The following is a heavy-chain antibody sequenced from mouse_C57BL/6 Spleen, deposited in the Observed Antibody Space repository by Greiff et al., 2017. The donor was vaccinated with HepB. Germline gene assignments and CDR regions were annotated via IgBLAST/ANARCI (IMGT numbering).Heavy chain of an antibody. CDR1: GYSITSGYY. V-gene: IGHV3-6*01. J-gene: IGHJ2*01. CDR3: ARGPAPDFDY. CDR2: ISYDGSN. Sequence: VQLQQSGPGLVKPSQSLSLTCSVTGYSITSGYYWNWIRQFPGNKLEWMGYISYDGSNNYNPSLKNRISITRDTSKNQFFLKLNSVTTEDTATYYCARGPAPDFDYWGQGTTLTVSS.